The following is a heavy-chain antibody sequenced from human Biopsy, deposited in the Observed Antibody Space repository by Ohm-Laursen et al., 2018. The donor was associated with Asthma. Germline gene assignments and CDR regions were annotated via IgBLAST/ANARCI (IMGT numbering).Heavy chain of an antibody. CDR3: ARGYSTSWYFGY. D-gene: IGHD6-13*01. CDR2: ISSRGSNL. J-gene: IGHJ4*02. V-gene: IGHV3-11*01. Sequence: LRLSCTASGFSFSDYYMMWIRQAPGKGLEWVAYISSRGSNLYYADSVKGRFTTSRDNPKKSVYLQLDSLRVEDTAVYYCARGYSTSWYFGYWGQGTVVTVSS. CDR1: GFSFSDYY.